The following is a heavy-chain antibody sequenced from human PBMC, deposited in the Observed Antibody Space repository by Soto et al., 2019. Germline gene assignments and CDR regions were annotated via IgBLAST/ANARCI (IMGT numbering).Heavy chain of an antibody. CDR2: INHSGST. CDR3: ARRYGPSFDY. Sequence: SETLSLTCAVYGGSFSGYYWTWIRQPPGTGLEWIGEINHSGSTNYNPSLKSRVTISVDTSKNRFSLKLTSVTAADTAVYYCARRYGPSFDYWGQGTLVTVSS. J-gene: IGHJ4*02. D-gene: IGHD4-17*01. CDR1: GGSFSGYY. V-gene: IGHV4-34*01.